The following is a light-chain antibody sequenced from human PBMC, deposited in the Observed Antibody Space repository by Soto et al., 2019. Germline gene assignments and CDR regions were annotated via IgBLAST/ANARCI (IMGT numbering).Light chain of an antibody. CDR1: SSNIGAGYD. Sequence: QSVLTQPPSVSGAPGQRVTISCTGSSSNIGAGYDVHWYQHLPGTAPQLLIYDNINRPSGVPDRFSGSTSGTSASLAITGRQPADEADYYCYSYDRSLSGRVFGAGTKVTVL. CDR3: YSYDRSLSGRV. J-gene: IGLJ1*01. V-gene: IGLV1-40*01. CDR2: DNI.